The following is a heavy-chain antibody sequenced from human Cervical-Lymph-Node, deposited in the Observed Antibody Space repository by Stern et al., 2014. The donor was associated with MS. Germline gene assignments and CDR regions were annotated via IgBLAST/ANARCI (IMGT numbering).Heavy chain of an antibody. CDR2: VYTRGPT. CDR1: GDSISSYTHY. D-gene: IGHD2-8*02. J-gene: IGHJ4*02. CDR3: AKHACTGAACPFDL. V-gene: IGHV4-39*01. Sequence: VQLVESGPGLVKPSETLSLTCAVSGDSISSYTHYWAWIRQPPGKGLEWIGSVYTRGPTYYTPPHKIPVTISVDTPKNHFPLGLNSVTAADTAVYYCAKHACTGAACPFDLWGQGTLVTVSS.